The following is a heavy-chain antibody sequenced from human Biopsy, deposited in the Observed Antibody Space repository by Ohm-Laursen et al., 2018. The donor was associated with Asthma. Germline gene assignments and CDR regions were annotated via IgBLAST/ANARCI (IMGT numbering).Heavy chain of an antibody. J-gene: IGHJ2*01. Sequence: PSETLSLTCTVSGGSVGSGSYYWSWSRQPPGKGLEKVSYISYSGSTDYNPSLKTRLTISMDTSKNQFSLKLSSVTAADTAVYYCARVPTTLRYFDLWGRGPLVTVSS. D-gene: IGHD2-15*01. CDR3: ARVPTTLRYFDL. V-gene: IGHV4-61*01. CDR2: ISYSGST. CDR1: GGSVGSGSYY.